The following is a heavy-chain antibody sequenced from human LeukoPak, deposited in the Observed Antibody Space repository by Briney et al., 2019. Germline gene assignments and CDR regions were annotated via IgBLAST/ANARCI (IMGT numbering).Heavy chain of an antibody. V-gene: IGHV3-21*01. J-gene: IGHJ6*04. CDR3: ATAYYYGSGSYNYYYYGMDV. D-gene: IGHD3-10*01. Sequence: PGGSLRLSCVASGFTFSSYNMNWVRQAPGKGLEWVSSITSSSSSIYYSDSLKGRFTISRDNAKNSLYLQMSSLRAEDTAVYYCATAYYYGSGSYNYYYYGMDVWGKGTTVTVSS. CDR2: ITSSSSSI. CDR1: GFTFSSYN.